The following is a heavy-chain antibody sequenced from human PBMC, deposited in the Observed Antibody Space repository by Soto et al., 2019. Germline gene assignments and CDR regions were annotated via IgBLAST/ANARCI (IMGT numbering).Heavy chain of an antibody. V-gene: IGHV1-2*02. J-gene: IGHJ6*02. CDR2: INPNSGGT. D-gene: IGHD3-9*01. Sequence: ASVKVSCKASGYTFTGYYMHWVRQAPGQGLEWMGWINPNSGGTNYAQKFQGRVTMTRDTSISTAYMELSRLRSDDTAVYYCARDPSRYDGLTGYCYYYCMDVWGQGTTVTVSS. CDR1: GYTFTGYY. CDR3: ARDPSRYDGLTGYCYYYCMDV.